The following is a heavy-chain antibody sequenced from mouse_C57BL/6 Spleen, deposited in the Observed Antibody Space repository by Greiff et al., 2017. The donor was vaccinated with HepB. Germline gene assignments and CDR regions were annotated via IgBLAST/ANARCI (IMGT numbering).Heavy chain of an antibody. CDR3: ARGYGYAMDY. V-gene: IGHV1-61*01. Sequence: VQLQQPGAELVRPGSSVKLSCKASGYTFTSYWMDWVKQRPGQGLEWIGNIYPSDSETHYNQKFKDKATLTVDKSSSTAYMQLSSLTSEDSAVYYGARGYGYAMDYWGQGTSVTVSS. J-gene: IGHJ4*01. D-gene: IGHD2-2*01. CDR1: GYTFTSYW. CDR2: IYPSDSET.